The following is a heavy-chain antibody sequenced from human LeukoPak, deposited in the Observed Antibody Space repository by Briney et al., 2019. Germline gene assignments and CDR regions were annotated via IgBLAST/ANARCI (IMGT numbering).Heavy chain of an antibody. CDR3: ARARSSSPGPINY. D-gene: IGHD2-2*01. CDR1: GYSISSGYY. V-gene: IGHV4-38-2*02. J-gene: IGHJ4*02. CDR2: IYHSGST. Sequence: PSETLSLTCTVTGYSISSGYYWGWIRQPPGKGLEWIGSIYHSGSTYYNPSLKSRVTISVDTSKNQFSLKLSSVTAADTAVYYCARARSSSPGPINYWGQGTLVTVSS.